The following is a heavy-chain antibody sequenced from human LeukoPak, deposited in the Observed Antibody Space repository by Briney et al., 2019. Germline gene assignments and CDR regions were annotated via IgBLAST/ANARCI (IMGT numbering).Heavy chain of an antibody. CDR1: RFTFRNHN. Sequence: GGSLRLSCAASRFTFRNHNMNWVPQAPGKGLEWVSFISSSGGSVYYAESVKGRFTISRDNAKNSLYLQMNSLRDEDTAVYYCARRGGDGFCPDWGQGTLVTVSA. D-gene: IGHD2-21*01. V-gene: IGHV3-48*02. CDR3: ARRGGDGFCPD. J-gene: IGHJ4*02. CDR2: ISSSGGSV.